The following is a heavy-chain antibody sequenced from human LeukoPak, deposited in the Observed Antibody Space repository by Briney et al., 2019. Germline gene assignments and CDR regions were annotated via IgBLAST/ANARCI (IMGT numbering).Heavy chain of an antibody. CDR2: IYHSGST. J-gene: IGHJ4*02. CDR3: ARSGIVGASSSFGF. V-gene: IGHV4-59*11. Sequence: SETLSLTCTVSGGSITSHYWSWIRQPPGKGLEWIGYIYHSGSTDYNPSLKSRVTLSVDTSKNQFSLHLSSVTAADTAFYYCARSGIVGASSSFGFWGQGILVTVSA. CDR1: GGSITSHY. D-gene: IGHD1-26*01.